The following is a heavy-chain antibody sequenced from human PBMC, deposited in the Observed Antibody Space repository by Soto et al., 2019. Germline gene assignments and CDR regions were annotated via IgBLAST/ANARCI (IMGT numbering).Heavy chain of an antibody. CDR2: INAGNGNT. D-gene: IGHD6-19*01. CDR1: GYTFTSYA. V-gene: IGHV1-3*01. Sequence: QVQLVQSGAEVKKPGASVKVSCKASGYTFTSYAMHWVRQAPGQRLEWMGWINAGNGNTKYSQKFKGRVTLTRDTCASTAYIELSSLRSEHTAVYYCARDVRQWLVPLAYNWLDPWGQGTLVTVSS. CDR3: ARDVRQWLVPLAYNWLDP. J-gene: IGHJ5*02.